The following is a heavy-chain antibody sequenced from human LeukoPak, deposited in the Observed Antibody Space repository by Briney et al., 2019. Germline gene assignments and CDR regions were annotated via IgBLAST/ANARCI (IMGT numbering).Heavy chain of an antibody. D-gene: IGHD1-26*01. CDR1: GYTFTGYY. CDR2: INPNSGGT. V-gene: IGHV1-2*02. J-gene: IGHJ4*02. Sequence: GASVKVSCKASGYTFTGYYMHWVRQAPGQGLEWLGWINPNSGGTNYAQKFQGRVTMTRDTSISTAYMELGRLRSDDTAVYYCARDPWGLVGATTRPSDYFDYWGQGTLVTVSS. CDR3: ARDPWGLVGATTRPSDYFDY.